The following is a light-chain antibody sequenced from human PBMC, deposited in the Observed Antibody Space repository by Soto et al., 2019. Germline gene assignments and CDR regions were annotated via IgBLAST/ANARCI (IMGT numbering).Light chain of an antibody. CDR1: SSDVGGYNY. CDR3: TSYTTNKTPL. J-gene: IGLJ2*01. CDR2: DVS. Sequence: QSVLTQPASVSGSPGQSITISCTGTSSDVGGYNYVSWYQQHPGKAPKLMIYDVSSRPSGVSYRFSGSKSGNTASLTISGLLSEDEDDYYCTSYTTNKTPLFGGGTKLTVL. V-gene: IGLV2-14*03.